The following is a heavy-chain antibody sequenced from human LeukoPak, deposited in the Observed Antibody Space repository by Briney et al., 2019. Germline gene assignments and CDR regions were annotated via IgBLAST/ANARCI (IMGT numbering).Heavy chain of an antibody. D-gene: IGHD2-2*01. CDR2: IYYSGST. CDR1: GGSISSGSYY. J-gene: IGHJ6*03. CDR3: ALIRSSTDYYYYMDV. V-gene: IGHV4-39*01. Sequence: PSETLSLTCTVSGGSISSGSYYWTWIRQPAGKGLEWIGSIYYSGSTYYNPSLKSRVTISVDTSKNQFSLKLSSVTAADTAVYYCALIRSSTDYYYYMDVWGKGTTVTVSS.